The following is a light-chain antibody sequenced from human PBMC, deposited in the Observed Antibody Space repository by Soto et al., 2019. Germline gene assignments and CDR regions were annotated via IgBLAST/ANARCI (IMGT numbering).Light chain of an antibody. CDR3: QQYGSSIFT. J-gene: IGKJ5*01. V-gene: IGKV3-20*01. CDR2: GSS. CDR1: QSVTSSD. Sequence: ETVLTQSPGTLSLSPGERATLSCRASQSVTSSDLAWYQQKPGQAPRLLIYGSSIRATGIPDRFSGSGSETDFILSISRLEPEDFAVYYCQQYGSSIFTFGQGTRLEIK.